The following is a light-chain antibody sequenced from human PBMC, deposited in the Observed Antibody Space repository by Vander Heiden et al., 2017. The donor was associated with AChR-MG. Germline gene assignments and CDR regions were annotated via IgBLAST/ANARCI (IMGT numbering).Light chain of an antibody. V-gene: IGKV3-11*01. J-gene: IGKJ4*01. Sequence: EIVLTQSPATLSLSPGERATLSCRASQSVRNYLAWYQQKPGQAPRLLIYDASNRATGIPARFSGSGYGTDFTLTISSREPEDFAVYYCQQRSNWPPVTFGGGTKVEIK. CDR2: DAS. CDR1: QSVRNY. CDR3: QQRSNWPPVT.